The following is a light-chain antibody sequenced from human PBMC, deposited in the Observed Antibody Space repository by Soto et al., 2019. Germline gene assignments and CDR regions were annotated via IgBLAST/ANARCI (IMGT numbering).Light chain of an antibody. CDR2: GAS. CDR1: QSVGTS. CDR3: QQYNNWPRT. J-gene: IGKJ1*01. V-gene: IGKV3-15*01. Sequence: EIVMTQSPATLSVSPGERATLSCRASQSVGTSIAWYQQRPGRAPRFLIYGASTRTTGIPARISGGGSGTEFTLTISSLQSEDFAVYYCQQYNNWPRTFGQGTKVEIK.